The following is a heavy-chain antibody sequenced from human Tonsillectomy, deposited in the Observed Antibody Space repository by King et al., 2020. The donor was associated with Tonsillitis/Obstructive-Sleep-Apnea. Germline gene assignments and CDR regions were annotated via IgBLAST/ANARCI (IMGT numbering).Heavy chain of an antibody. Sequence: VQLVESGGGLVQPGGSLRLSCAASGFTFSSYSMNWVRQAPGKGLEWVSYISSSSSTIYYADSVKGRLTISRDNAKNSLYLQMNSLRDEDTAVYYCARDGIVVVPAAGGAFDIWGQGTMVTVSS. D-gene: IGHD2-2*01. V-gene: IGHV3-48*02. CDR3: ARDGIVVVPAAGGAFDI. CDR1: GFTFSSYS. CDR2: ISSSSSTI. J-gene: IGHJ3*02.